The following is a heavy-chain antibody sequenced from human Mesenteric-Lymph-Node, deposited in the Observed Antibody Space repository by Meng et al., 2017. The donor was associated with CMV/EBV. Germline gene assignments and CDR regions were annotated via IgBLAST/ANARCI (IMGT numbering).Heavy chain of an antibody. V-gene: IGHV1-2*02. Sequence: ASVKVSCKASGYTFTGYYMHWVRQAPGQGLEWMGWINPNSGGTNYAQKFQGRVTMTRDTSISTAYMELSRLRSDDTAVYYCARERFTVTTYWFDPWGQGTLVTVSS. CDR3: ARERFTVTTYWFDP. D-gene: IGHD4-11*01. CDR1: GYTFTGYY. J-gene: IGHJ5*02. CDR2: INPNSGGT.